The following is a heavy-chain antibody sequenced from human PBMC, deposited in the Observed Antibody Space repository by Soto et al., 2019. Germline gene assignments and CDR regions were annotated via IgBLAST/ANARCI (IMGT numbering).Heavy chain of an antibody. V-gene: IGHV1-69*13. J-gene: IGHJ5*02. D-gene: IGHD6-13*01. Sequence: GASVKVSCKASGGTFSSYAISWVRQAPGQGLEWMGGIIPIFGTANYAQKLQGRVTITADESTSTAYMELSSLRSEDTAVYYCALSIAAAGPSWFDPWGQGTLVTVSS. CDR1: GGTFSSYA. CDR3: ALSIAAAGPSWFDP. CDR2: IIPIFGTA.